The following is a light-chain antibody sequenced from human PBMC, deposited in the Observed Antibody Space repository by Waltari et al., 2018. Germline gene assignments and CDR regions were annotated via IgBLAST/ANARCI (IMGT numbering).Light chain of an antibody. Sequence: DIQMTQSPSSLSAYVGDRVSITCRASQGIINYLAWYQQKPGKVPKLLIYAASTLQSGVPSRFSGSGSGTDFTLTISSLQPKDAATYYCQKYVNAPATFGQGTKVEIK. V-gene: IGKV1-27*01. CDR2: AAS. J-gene: IGKJ1*01. CDR3: QKYVNAPAT. CDR1: QGIINY.